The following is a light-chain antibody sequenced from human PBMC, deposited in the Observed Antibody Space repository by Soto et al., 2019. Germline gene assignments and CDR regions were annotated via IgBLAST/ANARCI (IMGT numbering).Light chain of an antibody. J-gene: IGKJ4*01. CDR1: QSGSYY. Sequence: EIVLTQSPATLSLSPGERATLSCMASQSGSYYLAWYQQKPGQAPRLLIYDASNRAAGIPARFSGSGSGTDFTLTISSLEPEDFAVYYCQQRTNWPPALTFGGGTKVEIK. CDR3: QQRTNWPPALT. CDR2: DAS. V-gene: IGKV3-11*01.